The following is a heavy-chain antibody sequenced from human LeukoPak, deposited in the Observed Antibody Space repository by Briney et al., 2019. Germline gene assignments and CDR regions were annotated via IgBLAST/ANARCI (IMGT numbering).Heavy chain of an antibody. D-gene: IGHD6-13*01. CDR3: ARVEQQQFNY. CDR2: VSSSGTTI. J-gene: IGHJ4*02. Sequence: PGGSLRLSCAASGFTFSSYEMNWVRQAPGKGLEWVSYVSSSGTTICYADSVKGRFTSSRDNVKNSLYLQMNSLRAEDTAVYYCARVEQQQFNYWGQGTLVTVS. CDR1: GFTFSSYE. V-gene: IGHV3-48*03.